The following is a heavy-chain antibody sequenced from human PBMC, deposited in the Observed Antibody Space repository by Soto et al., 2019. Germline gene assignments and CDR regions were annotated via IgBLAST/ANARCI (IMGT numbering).Heavy chain of an antibody. D-gene: IGHD3-3*01. CDR3: VRAPRVGCN. V-gene: IGHV3-23*01. CDR1: GFTFSSYA. CDR2: ISGSGGST. J-gene: IGHJ4*02. Sequence: GESLKISCAASGFTFSSYAMSWVRQAPGKGLEWVSAISGSGGSTYYADSVKGRFTISRDNSKNTLYLQMNSLRAEDTAVYYCVRAPRVGCNWGQGTLVTVSS.